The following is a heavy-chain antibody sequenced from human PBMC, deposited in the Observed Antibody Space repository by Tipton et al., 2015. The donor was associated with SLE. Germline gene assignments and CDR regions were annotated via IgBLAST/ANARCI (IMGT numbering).Heavy chain of an antibody. CDR2: ITWNSGSI. V-gene: IGHV3-9*01. J-gene: IGHJ3*02. Sequence: SLRLSCAASGFTFDDYAMHWVRQAPGKGLEWVPGITWNSGSIGYADSVKGRFTISRDNAKNSLYLQMNSLRAEDTALYYCAKDMDPDFDFDAFDMWGQGTMVIVSS. CDR3: AKDMDPDFDFDAFDM. CDR1: GFTFDDYA. D-gene: IGHD1-14*01.